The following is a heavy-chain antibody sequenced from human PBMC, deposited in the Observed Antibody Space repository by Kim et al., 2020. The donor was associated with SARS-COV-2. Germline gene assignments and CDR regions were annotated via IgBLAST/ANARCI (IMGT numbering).Heavy chain of an antibody. J-gene: IGHJ4*02. V-gene: IGHV1-18*01. CDR2: INPYYGKT. CDR3: TRDDWKLLPEGY. D-gene: IGHD1-1*01. CDR1: GYNFDNYG. Sequence: ASVKVSCKPSGYNFDNYGIDWVRQAPGQGFEWMGLINPYYGKTNYAQKFQDRVTMTADTTTHTVYMELMSLDSDDTAIYFCTRDDWKLLPEGYWGQGTPVTVSS.